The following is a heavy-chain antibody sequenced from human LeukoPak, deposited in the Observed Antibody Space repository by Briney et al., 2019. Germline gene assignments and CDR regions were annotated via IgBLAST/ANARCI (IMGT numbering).Heavy chain of an antibody. J-gene: IGHJ6*02. CDR1: GFTFSGYW. CDR3: AKDGFCTSSTCYKFYDYYGMDV. D-gene: IGHD2-2*02. Sequence: GGSLRLSCAASGFTFSGYWMHWGRQAPGKGLEWVSGISGNGGRTYYADSVKGRFTISRDNSENTLYLQMNSLRAEDTAVYYCAKDGFCTSSTCYKFYDYYGMDVWGQGTTVTVSS. V-gene: IGHV3-23*01. CDR2: ISGNGGRT.